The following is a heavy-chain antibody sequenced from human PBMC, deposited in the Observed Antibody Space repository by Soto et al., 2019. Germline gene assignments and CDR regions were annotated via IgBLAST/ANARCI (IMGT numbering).Heavy chain of an antibody. CDR1: GGSISSYY. D-gene: IGHD3-10*01. CDR3: ARHVFGSEYFYGMDV. Sequence: QVQLQESGPGLVKPSETLSLTCTVSGGSISSYYWSWIRQPPGKGLEWIGYIYYTGNTHYNPSLESRVTISIDTSKTHFSLELSSVTAADTAVYYCARHVFGSEYFYGMDVWGQGTTVTVSS. J-gene: IGHJ6*02. CDR2: IYYTGNT. V-gene: IGHV4-59*08.